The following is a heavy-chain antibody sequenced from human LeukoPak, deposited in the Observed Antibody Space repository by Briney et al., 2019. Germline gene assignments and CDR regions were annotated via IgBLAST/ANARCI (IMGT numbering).Heavy chain of an antibody. Sequence: GGSLRLSCAASGFTFSSYWMPWVRQAPGKGLVWVSRINSDGSSTSYADSVKGRFTISRDNAKNTLYLQMNSLRAEDTAVYYCARVHYRKLITMPAIWGQGTMVAVSS. D-gene: IGHD3-10*01. CDR2: INSDGSST. J-gene: IGHJ3*02. CDR1: GFTFSSYW. CDR3: ARVHYRKLITMPAI. V-gene: IGHV3-74*01.